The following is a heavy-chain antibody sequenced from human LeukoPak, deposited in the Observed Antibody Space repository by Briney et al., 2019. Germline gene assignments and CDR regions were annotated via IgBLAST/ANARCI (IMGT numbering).Heavy chain of an antibody. D-gene: IGHD5-24*01. CDR1: GDSVSSNSVA. CDR2: TYYRSEWYN. Sequence: SQTLSLTCAISGDSVSSNSVAWNWIRQSPSRGLEWLGRTYYRSEWYNDYAVSVKSRITINPDTSKNQFSLQLNSVTPEDTAVYYCARYRRDGYNNYYYYYGMDVWGQGTTVTVSS. V-gene: IGHV6-1*01. J-gene: IGHJ6*02. CDR3: ARYRRDGYNNYYYYYGMDV.